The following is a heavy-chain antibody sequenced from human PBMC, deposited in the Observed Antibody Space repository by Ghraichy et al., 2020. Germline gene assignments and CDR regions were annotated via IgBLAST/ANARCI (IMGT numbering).Heavy chain of an antibody. CDR3: ARSRRPRTRSGWFSFSFDP. D-gene: IGHD6-19*01. CDR2: IFDRGNT. Sequence: SETLSLTCIVSGDSISRSAYYWNWVRQRPGKGLEWIGHIFDRGNTQYNPSLKSRLTMSIGTSGNQFSLRVNSVTVADTAVYYCARSRRPRTRSGWFSFSFDPWGLGTLVTVSS. CDR1: GDSISRSAYY. V-gene: IGHV4-31*03. J-gene: IGHJ5*02.